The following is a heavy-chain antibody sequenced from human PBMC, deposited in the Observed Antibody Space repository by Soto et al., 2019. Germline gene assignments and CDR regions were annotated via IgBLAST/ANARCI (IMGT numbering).Heavy chain of an antibody. Sequence: SETLSLTCAVSGGSISSGGYSWSWIRQPPGKALQWIGYIYHRGSTNYNPSLKSRVTISVDTSKNQFSLKLSSVTAADTAVYYCARVGDYYGSGSYYYYFDYWGQGTLVTVSS. V-gene: IGHV4-30-2*01. CDR3: ARVGDYYGSGSYYYYFDY. CDR1: GGSISSGGYS. D-gene: IGHD3-10*01. CDR2: IYHRGST. J-gene: IGHJ4*02.